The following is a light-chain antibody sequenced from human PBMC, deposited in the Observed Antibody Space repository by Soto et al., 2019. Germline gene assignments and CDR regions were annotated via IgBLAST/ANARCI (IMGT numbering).Light chain of an antibody. V-gene: IGKV3-11*01. Sequence: EIVMTQSPATLSVSPGERATLSCRASQSVSSNLAWYQQKPGQAPRLLIYVASYRATGIPARFSGSGSGTDFTLTISTLEPEDFAVYYCQQRSDWPLTFGQGTRLEIK. CDR2: VAS. CDR3: QQRSDWPLT. CDR1: QSVSSN. J-gene: IGKJ5*01.